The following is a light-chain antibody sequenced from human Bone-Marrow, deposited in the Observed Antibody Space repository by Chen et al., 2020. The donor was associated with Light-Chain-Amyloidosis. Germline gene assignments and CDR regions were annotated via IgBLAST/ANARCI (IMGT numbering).Light chain of an antibody. Sequence: SYELTQPPSVSVSPGQTARITCSGDDLPTKYAYWYQQKPGQAPVLVIHRDTERPSGISERFSGSNAGTTATLTISGVQAEDEDDYHGQSADSSGTYEVIFGGGTKLTGL. V-gene: IGLV3-25*03. J-gene: IGLJ2*01. CDR2: RDT. CDR3: QSADSSGTYEVI. CDR1: DLPTKY.